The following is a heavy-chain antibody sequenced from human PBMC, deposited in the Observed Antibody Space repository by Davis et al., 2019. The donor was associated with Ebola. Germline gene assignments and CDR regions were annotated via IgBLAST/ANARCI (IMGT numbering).Heavy chain of an antibody. CDR1: GFTFSTYS. V-gene: IGHV3-21*01. J-gene: IGHJ4*02. D-gene: IGHD1-14*01. CDR2: ISSDSDYI. CDR3: ARSEPPDY. Sequence: LSLTCAASGFTFSTYSMSWVRQAPGKGLEWVSSISSDSDYIYYADSAKGRFTISRDNAKNSLYLQMNSLRAEDTAVYYCARSEPPDYWGQGTLVTVSS.